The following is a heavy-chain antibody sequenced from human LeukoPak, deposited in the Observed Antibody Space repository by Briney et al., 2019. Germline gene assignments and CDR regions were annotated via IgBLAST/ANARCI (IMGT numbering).Heavy chain of an antibody. CDR3: ARGPRYGESGYDLGPY. V-gene: IGHV1-2*02. D-gene: IGHD5-12*01. Sequence: ASVKVSCKASGYTLSAYYMHWVRQAPGQGLEWVGWINPNSGGSHYARRFQGRVTVTSDTSINTAYMELTSLTTDDTAVYYCARGPRYGESGYDLGPYWGQGTLVTVSS. CDR1: GYTLSAYY. CDR2: INPNSGGS. J-gene: IGHJ4*02.